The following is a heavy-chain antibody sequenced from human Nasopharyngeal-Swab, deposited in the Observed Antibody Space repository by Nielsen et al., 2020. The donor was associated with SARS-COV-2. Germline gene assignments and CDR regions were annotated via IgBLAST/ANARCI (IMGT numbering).Heavy chain of an antibody. CDR3: ARDSADYQYYGMDV. CDR2: VFYSGSI. Sequence: SETLSLTCTVSGGSINTRDYYWGWIRQSPGKGLDWIGSVFYSGSIYYSPSLKSRVSISADTSKNQFSLKLNSVTAADTAVYYCARDSADYQYYGMDVWGRGTAVTVSS. V-gene: IGHV4-39*07. CDR1: GGSINTRDYY. J-gene: IGHJ6*02.